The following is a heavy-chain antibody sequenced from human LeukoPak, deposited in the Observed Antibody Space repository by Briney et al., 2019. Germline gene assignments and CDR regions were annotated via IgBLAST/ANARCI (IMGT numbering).Heavy chain of an antibody. Sequence: PSETLSLTCTVSGGSISSYYWSWIRQPPGKGLEWIGYIYYSGSTNYNPSLKSRVTISVNTSKNQFSLKLSSVTAADTAVYYCARGARYYYYGMDARGQGTTVTVSS. J-gene: IGHJ6*02. CDR2: IYYSGST. V-gene: IGHV4-59*01. CDR3: ARGARYYYYGMDA. CDR1: GGSISSYY.